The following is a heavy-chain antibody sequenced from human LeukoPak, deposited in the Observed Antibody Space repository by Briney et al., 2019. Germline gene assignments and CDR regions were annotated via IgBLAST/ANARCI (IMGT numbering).Heavy chain of an antibody. CDR1: GFTFSSYW. D-gene: IGHD6-19*01. CDR3: AKRSAESSGYFGY. V-gene: IGHV3-7*03. CDR2: IKQDGSEK. Sequence: GGSLRLSCAASGFTFSSYWMSWVRQAPGKGLEWVANIKQDGSEKYYVDSVKGRFTISRDNPKNTLYLQMNSLRAEDTAVYYCAKRSAESSGYFGYWGQGTLVTVSS. J-gene: IGHJ4*02.